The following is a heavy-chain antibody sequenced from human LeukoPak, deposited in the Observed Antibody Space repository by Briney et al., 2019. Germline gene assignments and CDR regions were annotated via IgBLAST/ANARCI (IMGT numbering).Heavy chain of an antibody. V-gene: IGHV1-18*01. D-gene: IGHD6-13*01. CDR3: ARDSVIAAPGLPPPPDS. CDR1: GYTFIRYG. CDR2: INAYNGDT. Sequence: ASVKVSCKASGYTFIRYGISWVRQAPGQGLEWMGWINAYNGDTNYAQKLQGRVTMTKDTSTSTAYMELRSLRSDDTALYYCARDSVIAAPGLPPPPDSWGQGTLVTVSS. J-gene: IGHJ5*01.